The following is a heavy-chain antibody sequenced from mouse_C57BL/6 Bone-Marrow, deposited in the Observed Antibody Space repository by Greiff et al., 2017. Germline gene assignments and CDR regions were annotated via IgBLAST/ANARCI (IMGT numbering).Heavy chain of an antibody. CDR3: ARNGYYEVYYAMDY. CDR2: IYPGDGDT. CDR1: GYAFSSSW. V-gene: IGHV1-82*01. Sequence: VQLQQSGPELVKPGASVKISCKASGYAFSSSWMNWVKQRPGKGLEWIGRIYPGDGDTNYNGKFKGKATLTADKSSSTAYMQLSSLTSEDSAVYFCARNGYYEVYYAMDYWGQGTSVTVSS. D-gene: IGHD2-3*01. J-gene: IGHJ4*01.